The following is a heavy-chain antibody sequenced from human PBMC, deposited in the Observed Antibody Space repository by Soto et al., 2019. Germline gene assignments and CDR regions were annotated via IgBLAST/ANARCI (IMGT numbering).Heavy chain of an antibody. CDR3: AKKRRSGGDNWYFDS. D-gene: IGHD2-21*02. CDR2: INAGNGNT. CDR1: GYTFTSYA. J-gene: IGHJ4*02. V-gene: IGHV1-3*01. Sequence: ASVKVSCKASGYTFTSYAMHWVRQAPGQRLEWMGWINAGNGNTKYSQKFQGRVTITRDTSASTAYMELSSLRSEDTAVYYCAKKRRSGGDNWYFDSWGQGTLVTVSS.